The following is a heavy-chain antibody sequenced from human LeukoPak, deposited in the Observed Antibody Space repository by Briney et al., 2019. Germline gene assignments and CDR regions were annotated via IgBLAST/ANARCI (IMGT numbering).Heavy chain of an antibody. J-gene: IGHJ3*02. CDR1: GYTFTGYY. CDR3: ARDLYCRAALTPLGAFDI. CDR2: INPNSGST. D-gene: IGHD6-13*01. V-gene: IGHV1-2*02. Sequence: VASVKVSCKASGYTFTGYYMHWVRQAPGQGLEWMGWINPNSGSTNYAQKFQGRVTMTRDTSISTAYMELSRLRSEDTAVYYCARDLYCRAALTPLGAFDIWSQGTMVIVSS.